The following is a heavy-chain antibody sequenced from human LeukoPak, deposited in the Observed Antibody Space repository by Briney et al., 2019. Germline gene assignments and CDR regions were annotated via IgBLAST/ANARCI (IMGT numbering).Heavy chain of an antibody. J-gene: IGHJ4*02. D-gene: IGHD6-19*01. V-gene: IGHV1-18*01. CDR2: ISAYNGNT. CDR3: ARSKYSSGWYGY. CDR1: GYTFTSYG. Sequence: ASVKVSCKASGYTFTSYGISWVRQAPGQGLEWMGWISAYNGNTNYAQKLQGRVTMTRDMSTSTVYMELSSLRSEDTAVYYCARSKYSSGWYGYWGQGTLVTVSS.